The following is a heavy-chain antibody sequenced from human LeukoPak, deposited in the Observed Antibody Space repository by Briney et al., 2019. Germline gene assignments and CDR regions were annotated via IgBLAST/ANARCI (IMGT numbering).Heavy chain of an antibody. Sequence: GGSLRLSCAASGFTFSSYAMSWVRQAPGKGLEGVATIKQDGSEKYYVDSVKGRFTISRDNAKNSLYLQMNSLRAEDTAVYYCAREGYTSIVGALDAFDIWGQGTMVTVSS. CDR3: AREGYTSIVGALDAFDI. CDR2: IKQDGSEK. CDR1: GFTFSSYA. D-gene: IGHD1-26*01. J-gene: IGHJ3*02. V-gene: IGHV3-7*01.